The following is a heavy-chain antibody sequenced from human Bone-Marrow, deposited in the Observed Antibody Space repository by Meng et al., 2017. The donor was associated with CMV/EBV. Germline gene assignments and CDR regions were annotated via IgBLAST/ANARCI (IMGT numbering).Heavy chain of an antibody. CDR3: ARDLAGGNPADY. D-gene: IGHD4-23*01. J-gene: IGHJ4*02. CDR2: IGTYTSDT. CDR1: GYTFTRYG. V-gene: IGHV1-18*01. Sequence: ASVKVSCKASGYTFTRYGISWMRQAPGQGPEWMGWIGTYTSDTSYAQKFQGRITLTTDTSTTTAYMELRSLTSDDTAIYYCARDLAGGNPADYWGQGTLVTFSS.